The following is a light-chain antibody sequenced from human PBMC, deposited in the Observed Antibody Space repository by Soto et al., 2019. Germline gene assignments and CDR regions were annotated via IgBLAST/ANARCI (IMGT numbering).Light chain of an antibody. J-gene: IGLJ1*01. Sequence: QLVLTQPPSASASLGASVTLTCTLSSGYSNYKVDWYQQRPGKGPRFVVRVGTGGIVGSKGDGIPDRFSVLGSGLNRYLTIKNIQEEDESDYHCGADHGSGSNFVYRYVFGTGTKVTVL. CDR3: GADHGSGSNFVYRYV. V-gene: IGLV9-49*01. CDR1: SGYSNYK. CDR2: VGTGGIVG.